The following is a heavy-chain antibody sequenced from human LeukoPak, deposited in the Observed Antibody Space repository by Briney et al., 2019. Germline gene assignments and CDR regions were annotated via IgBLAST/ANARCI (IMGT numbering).Heavy chain of an antibody. Sequence: GESLKISCKGSGYSFTSYWISWVRQMPGKGLEWMGRIDPSDSYTKYSPSFQGHVTISADKSLSTAYLQWSGLRASDTAMYYCVRHEEVGGMFYLDYWGQGTLVNVSS. J-gene: IGHJ4*02. CDR2: IDPSDSYT. CDR1: GYSFTSYW. V-gene: IGHV5-10-1*01. D-gene: IGHD6-19*01. CDR3: VRHEEVGGMFYLDY.